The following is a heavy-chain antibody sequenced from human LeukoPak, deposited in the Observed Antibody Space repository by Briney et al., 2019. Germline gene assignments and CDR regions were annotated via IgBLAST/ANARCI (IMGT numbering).Heavy chain of an antibody. Sequence: SETLSLTCTVSGGSISSSSYYWCWIRQPPGKGLEWIGSIYYSGSTYYNPSLKSRVTISVDTSKNQFSLKLSSVIAADTAVYYCARSTGYSSGWYVSWFDYWGQGTLVTVSS. V-gene: IGHV4-39*01. D-gene: IGHD6-19*01. CDR2: IYYSGST. J-gene: IGHJ4*02. CDR1: GGSISSSSYY. CDR3: ARSTGYSSGWYVSWFDY.